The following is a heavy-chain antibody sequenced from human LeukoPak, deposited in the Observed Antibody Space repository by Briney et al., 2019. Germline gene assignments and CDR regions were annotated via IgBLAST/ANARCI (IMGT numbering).Heavy chain of an antibody. CDR1: GFTFSSYG. CDR2: IWYDGSNK. CDR3: AKDRGSGWLFDDY. V-gene: IGHV3-33*06. D-gene: IGHD6-19*01. J-gene: IGHJ4*02. Sequence: PGGSLRLSCAASGFTFSSYGMHWVRQAPGKGLEWVAGIWYDGSNKYYAESVKGRFTISRDNSKNTLYLQMNSLRAEDTAVYYCAKDRGSGWLFDDYWGQGTLVTVSS.